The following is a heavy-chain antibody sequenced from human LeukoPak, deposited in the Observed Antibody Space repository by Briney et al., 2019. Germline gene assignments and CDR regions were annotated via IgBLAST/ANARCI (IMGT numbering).Heavy chain of an antibody. CDR2: ISRGSDHI. CDR3: ARPYDTRGYFPDY. Sequence: PGGSLRHSCAASGFTFSSYAMNWVRQAPGKGLEWVSSISRGSDHIFYADSMKGRFTISRDNAKNSLYLQMNSLGAEDTAVYYCARPYDTRGYFPDYWGQGTLVTVSS. V-gene: IGHV3-21*01. D-gene: IGHD3-22*01. J-gene: IGHJ4*02. CDR1: GFTFSSYA.